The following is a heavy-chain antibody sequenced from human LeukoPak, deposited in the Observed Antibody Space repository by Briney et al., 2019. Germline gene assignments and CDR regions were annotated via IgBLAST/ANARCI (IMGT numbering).Heavy chain of an antibody. D-gene: IGHD6-13*01. CDR1: GGSISSSTYY. CDR2: IYYRGST. V-gene: IGHV4-39*01. CDR3: ARRTAADY. Sequence: SETLSLTCTVSGGSISSSTYYWGWIRQPPGKGLEWIGSIYYRGSTYYNPSLKSRVTISVDTSKNQFSLRLSPVTAADTAVYYCARRTAADYWGQGTLVTVSS. J-gene: IGHJ4*02.